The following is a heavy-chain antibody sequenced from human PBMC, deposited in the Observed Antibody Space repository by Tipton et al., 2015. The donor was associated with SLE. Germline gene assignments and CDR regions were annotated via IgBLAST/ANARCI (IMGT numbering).Heavy chain of an antibody. J-gene: IGHJ4*02. D-gene: IGHD4-17*01. Sequence: VQLVQSGAEVKKPGESLRISCKGSGYSFTNYWIAWVRQMPGKGLEWMGTIDPRDSYTNNSPSFQGHVTNSADKSISTAYLQWSSLKASDTAMYYCARHLDYEVVDYWGQGALVTVSS. CDR1: GYSFTNYW. CDR2: IDPRDSYT. V-gene: IGHV5-10-1*01. CDR3: ARHLDYEVVDY.